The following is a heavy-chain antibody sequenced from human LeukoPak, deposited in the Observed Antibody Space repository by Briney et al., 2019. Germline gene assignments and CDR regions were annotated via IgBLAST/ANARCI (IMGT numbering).Heavy chain of an antibody. Sequence: SETLSLTCGVSGYSISRGYYWGWIRQPPGNGLEWIGNIYHTGSTYYNPSLRSRVTISVDTSKNQFFLKLTSVTAADTAVYYCARGDSGSYQYYFDYWGQGTLVTVSS. D-gene: IGHD1-26*01. J-gene: IGHJ4*02. CDR2: IYHTGST. CDR1: GYSISRGYY. CDR3: ARGDSGSYQYYFDY. V-gene: IGHV4-38-2*01.